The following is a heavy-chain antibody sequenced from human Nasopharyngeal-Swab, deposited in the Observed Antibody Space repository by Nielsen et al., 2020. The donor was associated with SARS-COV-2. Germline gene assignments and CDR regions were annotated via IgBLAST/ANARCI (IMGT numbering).Heavy chain of an antibody. J-gene: IGHJ6*02. CDR2: INAGNGNT. Sequence: ASVTVSCQASGYTFTSYAMHWVRQAPGQRLEWMGWINAGNGNTKYSQNFQGRVTITRDTSASTAYMELSSLRSEDTAVYYCAGDQSSGWYGALYYYYGMDVWGQGTTVTVSS. D-gene: IGHD6-19*01. CDR1: GYTFTSYA. V-gene: IGHV1-3*01. CDR3: AGDQSSGWYGALYYYYGMDV.